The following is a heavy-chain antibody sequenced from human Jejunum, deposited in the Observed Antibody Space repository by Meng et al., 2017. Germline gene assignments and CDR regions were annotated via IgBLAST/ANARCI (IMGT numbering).Heavy chain of an antibody. Sequence: QLQLLQWGAGLLKPSETLSLTCTVYGDSFPDYSWNWIRQPPGKGLEWIGEIHHSGSTNYNPSLESRVTISRDTSKKQFSLRLSSVTAADTAVYYWARRIRGGSYLGWGQGTLVTVSS. V-gene: IGHV4-34*01. CDR1: GDSFPDYS. CDR2: IHHSGST. J-gene: IGHJ4*02. D-gene: IGHD1-26*01. CDR3: ARRIRGGSYLG.